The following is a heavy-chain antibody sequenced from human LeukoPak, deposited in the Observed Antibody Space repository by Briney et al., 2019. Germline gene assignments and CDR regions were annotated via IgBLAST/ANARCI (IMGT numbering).Heavy chain of an antibody. Sequence: GGSLRLSCAAPGFTFSANGRHWVRQAPGKGLEGWPYILFDGSKRYYADSVKGRLTISRDNSENTLYLQMNSLRAEDTAVYYCAKDQSWAFDYWGRGILVTVSS. CDR1: GFTFSANG. D-gene: IGHD1-26*01. V-gene: IGHV3-30*02. J-gene: IGHJ4*02. CDR2: ILFDGSKR. CDR3: AKDQSWAFDY.